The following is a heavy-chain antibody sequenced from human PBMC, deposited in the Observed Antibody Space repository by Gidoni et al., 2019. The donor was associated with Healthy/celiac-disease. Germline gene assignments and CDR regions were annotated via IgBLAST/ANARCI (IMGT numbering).Heavy chain of an antibody. CDR1: GFTLSSYA. D-gene: IGHD4-17*01. J-gene: IGHJ1*01. CDR3: ARDRDDYGDYKGYFQH. V-gene: IGHV3-30-3*01. Sequence: QVQLVESGGGVVQPGRSLRLSCAAYGFTLSSYAMPWVRQAPGKGLEWVAVISYDGSNKYYADSVKGRFTISRDNSKNTLYLQMNSLRAEDTAVYYCARDRDDYGDYKGYFQHWGQGTLVTVSS. CDR2: ISYDGSNK.